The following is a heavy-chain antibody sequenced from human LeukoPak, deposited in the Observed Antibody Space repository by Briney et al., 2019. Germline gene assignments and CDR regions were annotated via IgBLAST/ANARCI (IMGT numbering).Heavy chain of an antibody. D-gene: IGHD2-21*02. Sequence: GGSLRLSCAASGFTFSDYYMSWIRQAPGKGLEWVSHISSSGSTIYYADSVKGRFTISRDNAKNSLYLQMNSLRAEDTAVYYCARVPDCGGDCLSYYYYMDVWGKGTTVTVSS. CDR2: ISSSGSTI. J-gene: IGHJ6*03. CDR1: GFTFSDYY. V-gene: IGHV3-11*04. CDR3: ARVPDCGGDCLSYYYYMDV.